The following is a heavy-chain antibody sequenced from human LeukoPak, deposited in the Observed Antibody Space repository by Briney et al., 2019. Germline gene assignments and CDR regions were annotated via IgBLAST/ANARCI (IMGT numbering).Heavy chain of an antibody. CDR1: GFTFNKNG. V-gene: IGHV3-23*01. CDR3: TKVGSSWGFGDS. Sequence: PGGSLRLSCAASGFTFNKNGMTWVRQAPGKGLEWVSFISGNAGTTYYADSAKGRFTISRDNSKNTVYLQMNSLRAEDTAVYYCTKVGSSWGFGDSWGQGTLVTVSS. D-gene: IGHD3-10*01. CDR2: ISGNAGTT. J-gene: IGHJ4*02.